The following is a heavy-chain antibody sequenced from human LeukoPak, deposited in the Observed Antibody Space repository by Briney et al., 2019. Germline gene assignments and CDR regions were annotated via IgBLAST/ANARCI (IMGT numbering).Heavy chain of an antibody. V-gene: IGHV3-30*03. D-gene: IGHD5-24*01. J-gene: IGHJ4*02. CDR1: GFTFSGYD. Sequence: GGSLRLSCAASGFTFSGYDMHWVRQAPGTGLEWVAVISYDGSYKYYADSVKGRFTISRDNSKNTLYLQMNSLRVEDTAVYYCARRDGSNLNYFDYWGQGTLVTVSS. CDR3: ARRDGSNLNYFDY. CDR2: ISYDGSYK.